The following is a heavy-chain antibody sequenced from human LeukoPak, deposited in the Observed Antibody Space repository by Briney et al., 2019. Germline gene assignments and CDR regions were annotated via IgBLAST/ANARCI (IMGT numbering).Heavy chain of an antibody. D-gene: IGHD3-3*01. CDR2: ISGSGGST. J-gene: IGHJ4*02. CDR1: GFTFSSYA. Sequence: GGSLRLSCAASGFTFSSYAMSWVRQAPGKGLEWVSAISGSGGSTYYADSVKGRFTISRDNSKNTLYLQMNSLRAEDTAVYYCAKDRLATIFGVVIQADFDYWGQGTLVTVSP. CDR3: AKDRLATIFGVVIQADFDY. V-gene: IGHV3-23*01.